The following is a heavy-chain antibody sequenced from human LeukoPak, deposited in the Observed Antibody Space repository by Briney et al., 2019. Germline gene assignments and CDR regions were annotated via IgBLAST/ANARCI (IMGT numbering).Heavy chain of an antibody. Sequence: PSETLSFTCTVSGGSISSYYWSWIRQPPGKGLEWIGYIYYSGSTNYNPSLKSRVTISVDTSKNQFSLKLSSVTAADTAVYYCARNRDYGENSDYWGQGTLVTVSS. CDR2: IYYSGST. V-gene: IGHV4-59*01. D-gene: IGHD4-17*01. J-gene: IGHJ4*02. CDR3: ARNRDYGENSDY. CDR1: GGSISSYY.